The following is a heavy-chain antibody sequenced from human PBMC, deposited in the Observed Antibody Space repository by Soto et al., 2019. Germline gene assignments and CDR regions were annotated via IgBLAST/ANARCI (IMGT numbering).Heavy chain of an antibody. CDR2: IGASSGNT. Sequence: EVQLLESGGGLEQPGGSLRLSCAASGFTFSAYAMSWVRQAPGKGLEWVSAIGASSGNTYYADSVKGRFTISRDNSKDTLYLQMNSLRAEDTAVYYCARERTIDYWGQGTLVTISS. CDR3: ARERTIDY. J-gene: IGHJ4*02. CDR1: GFTFSAYA. D-gene: IGHD1-7*01. V-gene: IGHV3-23*01.